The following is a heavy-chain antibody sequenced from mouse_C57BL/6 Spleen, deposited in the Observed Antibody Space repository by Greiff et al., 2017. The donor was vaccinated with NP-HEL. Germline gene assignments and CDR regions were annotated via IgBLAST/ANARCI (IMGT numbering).Heavy chain of an antibody. CDR2: LPPSTGGT. D-gene: IGHD1-1*01. J-gene: IGHJ3*01. V-gene: IGHV1-42*01. Sequence: VQLQQSGPSLFHPGASVKISCKASGYSFTGYYMNWVKQSPETSLDWIGELPPSTGGTTYNQKFKAKATLTVDKSSSTAYMQLKSLTSEDSAVYYCARHLYGSSYGFAYWGQGTLVTVSA. CDR1: GYSFTGYY. CDR3: ARHLYGSSYGFAY.